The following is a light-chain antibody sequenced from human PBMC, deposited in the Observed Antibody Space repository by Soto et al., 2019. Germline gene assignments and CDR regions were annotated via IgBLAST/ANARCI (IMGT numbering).Light chain of an antibody. Sequence: DVRMTQSPSSLSASVGDRVTITCRASQAIANYLAWYQQKPGQVPELLIYDASTLQSGVPSRFSGSASGTEITLTISSLQPEDVATYYCQKYNSAPHTFGGGTKVEMK. V-gene: IGKV1-27*01. CDR2: DAS. CDR3: QKYNSAPHT. J-gene: IGKJ4*01. CDR1: QAIANY.